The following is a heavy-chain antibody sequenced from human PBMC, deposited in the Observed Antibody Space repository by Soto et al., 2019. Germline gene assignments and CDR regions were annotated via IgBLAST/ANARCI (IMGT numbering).Heavy chain of an antibody. V-gene: IGHV1-69*13. Sequence: ASVKVSCKASGGTFSSYAMSWVRQAPGQGLEWMGGIIPIFGTANYAQKFQGRVTITADESTSTAYMELSSLRSEDTAVYYCARTLTQWELLACGYWGQGTLVTVSS. CDR1: GGTFSSYA. J-gene: IGHJ4*02. CDR3: ARTLTQWELLACGY. D-gene: IGHD1-26*01. CDR2: IIPIFGTA.